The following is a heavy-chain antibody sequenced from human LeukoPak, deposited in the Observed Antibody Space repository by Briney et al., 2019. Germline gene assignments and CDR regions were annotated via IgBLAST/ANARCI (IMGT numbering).Heavy chain of an antibody. CDR3: ARDPPAVRTNTYA. CDR1: GFTVSNNH. V-gene: IGHV3-66*01. J-gene: IGHJ5*02. D-gene: IGHD4/OR15-4a*01. Sequence: GGSLRLSCAASGFTVSNNHMNWVRQAPGKGLEWVSLIYSGGDTHYADSVKGRFTISRDSSKNTLYLQMNSLRAEDTAVYYCARDPPAVRTNTYAWGQGTLVTVSS. CDR2: IYSGGDT.